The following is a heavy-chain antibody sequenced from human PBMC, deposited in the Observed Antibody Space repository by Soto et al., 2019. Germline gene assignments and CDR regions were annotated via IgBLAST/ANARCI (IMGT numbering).Heavy chain of an antibody. CDR2: IYWDDYK. CDR1: GFSLSTNGVG. J-gene: IGHJ4*02. D-gene: IGHD3-16*01. CDR3: VHKGAGDRILDY. V-gene: IGHV2-5*02. Sequence: QITLKESGPALVKSTQTLTLTCTFSGFSLSTNGVGVGWIRQPPGEALEWLALIYWDDYKHFSPSLETRLTITKDTSKNQVVLTMTNMDPVDTATYYCVHKGAGDRILDYWGQGTLVTVSS.